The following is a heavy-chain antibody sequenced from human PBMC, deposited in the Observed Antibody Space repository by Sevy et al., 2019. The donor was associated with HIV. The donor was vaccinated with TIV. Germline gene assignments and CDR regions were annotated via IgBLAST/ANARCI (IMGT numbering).Heavy chain of an antibody. Sequence: ASVKVSCKASGYTFTSYYMHWVRQAPGQGLEWMGIINPSGGSTSYAQKFQGRVTMTRDTSTRTVYMELSSLRSEDTAVYYWARGDYYDSSGYYYSDYYYMDVWGKGTTVTVSS. V-gene: IGHV1-46*01. J-gene: IGHJ6*03. CDR1: GYTFTSYY. D-gene: IGHD3-22*01. CDR2: INPSGGST. CDR3: ARGDYYDSSGYYYSDYYYMDV.